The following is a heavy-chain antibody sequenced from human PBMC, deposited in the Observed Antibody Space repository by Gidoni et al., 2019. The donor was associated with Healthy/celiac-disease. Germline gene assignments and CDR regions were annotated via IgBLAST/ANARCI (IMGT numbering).Heavy chain of an antibody. V-gene: IGHV1-2*02. J-gene: IGHJ4*02. D-gene: IGHD3-10*01. CDR1: GYTCTGYY. CDR2: INPNSGGT. Sequence: QVQLVQSGAEVKKPGASVKVSCKASGYTCTGYYMHGVRQAPGQGLEWMGWINPNSGGTNYAQKFQGRVTMTRDTSISTAYMELSRLRSDDTAVYYCARVGSELWFGESYYFDYWGQGTLVTVSS. CDR3: ARVGSELWFGESYYFDY.